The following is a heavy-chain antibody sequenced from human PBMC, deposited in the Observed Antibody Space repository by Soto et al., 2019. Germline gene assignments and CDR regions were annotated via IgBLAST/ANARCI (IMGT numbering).Heavy chain of an antibody. Sequence: GSLRLSCAASGFSFSSFGMHWVRQAPGKGLEWVAFNSYDGSNKYYADSVKGRFTISRDSSEKTLYLQMNSLRPEDTAVYYCATALGDLSPESYVYWGQGT. CDR2: NSYDGSNK. J-gene: IGHJ4*02. CDR1: GFSFSSFG. V-gene: IGHV3-30*03. D-gene: IGHD3-16*02. CDR3: ATALGDLSPESYVY.